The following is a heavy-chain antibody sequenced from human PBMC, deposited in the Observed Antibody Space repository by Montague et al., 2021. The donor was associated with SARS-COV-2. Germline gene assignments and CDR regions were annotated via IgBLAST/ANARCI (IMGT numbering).Heavy chain of an antibody. CDR3: ARLWDTVYYYYGMDV. J-gene: IGHJ6*02. D-gene: IGHD1-26*01. CDR2: IHYSGST. Sequence: SETLSLTCAVSGGSISSSSYYWGWIRQPPGKGLEWIGSIHYSGSTYYSPSLKSRVSIFVDTSKNQISLKLSSVTAADTAVYYCARLWDTVYYYYGMDVWGQGTTVTVSS. CDR1: GGSISSSSYY. V-gene: IGHV4-39*01.